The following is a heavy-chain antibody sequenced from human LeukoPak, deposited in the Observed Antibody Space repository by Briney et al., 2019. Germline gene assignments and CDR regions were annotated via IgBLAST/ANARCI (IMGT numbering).Heavy chain of an antibody. CDR3: ARGRSIFGVVTIGRFDY. J-gene: IGHJ4*02. V-gene: IGHV4-34*01. D-gene: IGHD3-3*02. CDR2: INHSGST. Sequence: RPSETLSLTCAVYVGSFSGYYWSWIRQPPGKGLEWIGEINHSGSTNYNPSLKSRVTISVDTSKNQFSLKLSSVTAADTAVYYCARGRSIFGVVTIGRFDYWGQGTLVTVSS. CDR1: VGSFSGYY.